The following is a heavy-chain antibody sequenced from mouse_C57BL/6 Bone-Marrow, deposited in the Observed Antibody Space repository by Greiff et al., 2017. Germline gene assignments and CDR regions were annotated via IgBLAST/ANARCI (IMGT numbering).Heavy chain of an antibody. CDR2: INPSSGYT. V-gene: IGHV1-4*01. Sequence: QVHVKQSGAELARPGASVKMSCKASGYTFTSYTMHWVKQRPGQGLEWIGYINPSSGYTKYNQKFKDKATLTADKSSSTAYMQLSSLTSEDSAVYYCARSENYYGSSYYFDYWGQGTTLTVSS. D-gene: IGHD1-1*01. CDR1: GYTFTSYT. CDR3: ARSENYYGSSYYFDY. J-gene: IGHJ2*01.